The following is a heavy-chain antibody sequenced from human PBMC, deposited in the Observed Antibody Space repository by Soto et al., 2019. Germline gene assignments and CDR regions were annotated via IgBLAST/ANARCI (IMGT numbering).Heavy chain of an antibody. D-gene: IGHD6-6*01. J-gene: IGHJ6*02. CDR1: GFTFSSYG. Sequence: PGGSLRLSCAASGFTFSSYGMHWVRQAPGKGLEWVAVIWYDGSNKYYADSVKGRFTISRDNSKNTLYLQMNSLRAEDTAVYYCARFQEYGSSTPPPGYYGMDVWGQGTTVTVSS. V-gene: IGHV3-33*01. CDR2: IWYDGSNK. CDR3: ARFQEYGSSTPPPGYYGMDV.